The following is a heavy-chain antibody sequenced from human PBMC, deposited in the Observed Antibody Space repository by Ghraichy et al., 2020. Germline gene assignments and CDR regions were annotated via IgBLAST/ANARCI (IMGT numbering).Heavy chain of an antibody. V-gene: IGHV5-10-1*01. CDR3: ASPIPPPEKDDFLTGYYH. D-gene: IGHD3-9*01. CDR2: INPSDSYT. Sequence: GESLNISCKGSGYSFTSYYISWVRQMPGKGLEWMGRINPSDSYTNYSPSFQGHVIISADKSITTAYLQWNSLKASDTAMYYCASPIPPPEKDDFLTGYYHWGQGTLVTVSS. J-gene: IGHJ4*02. CDR1: GYSFTSYY.